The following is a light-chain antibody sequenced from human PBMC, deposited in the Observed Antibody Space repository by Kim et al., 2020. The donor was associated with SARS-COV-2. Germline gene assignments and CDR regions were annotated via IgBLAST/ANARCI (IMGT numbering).Light chain of an antibody. CDR1: SLRSYY. CDR2: GRN. J-gene: IGLJ2*01. V-gene: IGLV3-19*01. CDR3: KSRDSSGNVV. Sequence: SSELTQDPAVSVALGQTVRITCQGDSLRSYYASWYQQKPGQAPVLVIYGRNNRPSGIPDLFSGSTSGNTASLTITGAQAEDEVDYYCKSRDSSGNVVFGGGTQLTVL.